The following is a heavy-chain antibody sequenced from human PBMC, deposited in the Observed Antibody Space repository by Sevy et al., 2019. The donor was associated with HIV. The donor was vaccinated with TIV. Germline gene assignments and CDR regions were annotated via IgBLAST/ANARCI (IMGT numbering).Heavy chain of an antibody. Sequence: GGSLRLSCAASGFTFNVYGMHWVRQAPGKGLQWVAFTRYDGSTKYYADSVKGRFTISRDNSKNTLYLQMNSLRVEDTAMYYCAKDLTERYSTSSGDFDYWGQGFLVTVSS. D-gene: IGHD6-6*01. J-gene: IGHJ4*02. CDR1: GFTFNVYG. V-gene: IGHV3-30*02. CDR3: AKDLTERYSTSSGDFDY. CDR2: TRYDGSTK.